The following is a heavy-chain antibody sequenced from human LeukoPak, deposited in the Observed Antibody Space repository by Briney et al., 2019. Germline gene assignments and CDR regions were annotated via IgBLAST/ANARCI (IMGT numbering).Heavy chain of an antibody. CDR2: INTGGDSI. D-gene: IGHD3-10*01. V-gene: IGHV3-23*01. Sequence: GGSLRLSCAVSGFIFRSYVMKWVRQAPGRGLEWVSTINTGGDSIYYADSVKGRFTISRDNSKNMLYVQMNSLRAEDTAVYYCAKGFYGSGSDAFHIWGQGTMVTVSS. CDR1: GFIFRSYV. J-gene: IGHJ3*02. CDR3: AKGFYGSGSDAFHI.